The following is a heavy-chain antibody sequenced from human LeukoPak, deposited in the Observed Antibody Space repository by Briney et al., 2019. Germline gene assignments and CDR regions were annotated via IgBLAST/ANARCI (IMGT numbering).Heavy chain of an antibody. CDR3: ASSRFGELFSSGFDP. Sequence: PGRSLRLSCAASGFTFSSYAMHWVRQAPGKGLEWVAVISYDGSNKYYADSVKGRFTISRDNSKNTLYLQMNSLRAEDTAVYYCASSRFGELFSSGFDPWGQGTLVTVSS. V-gene: IGHV3-30*04. D-gene: IGHD3-10*01. CDR2: ISYDGSNK. J-gene: IGHJ5*02. CDR1: GFTFSSYA.